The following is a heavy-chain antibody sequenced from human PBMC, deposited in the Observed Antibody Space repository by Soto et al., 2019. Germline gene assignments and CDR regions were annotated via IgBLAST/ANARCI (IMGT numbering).Heavy chain of an antibody. J-gene: IGHJ4*02. D-gene: IGHD6-13*01. Sequence: GGSLRLSCAASGFTFSSYAMSWVRQAPGKGLEWVSAISGSGVSTYYADSVKGRFTISRDNSKNTLYLQMNSLKAEDTAVYYCAKEHHYSSSWSEFDYWGQGTLVTVSS. V-gene: IGHV3-23*01. CDR2: ISGSGVST. CDR3: AKEHHYSSSWSEFDY. CDR1: GFTFSSYA.